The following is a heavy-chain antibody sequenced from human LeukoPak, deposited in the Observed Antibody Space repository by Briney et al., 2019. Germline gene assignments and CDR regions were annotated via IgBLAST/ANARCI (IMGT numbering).Heavy chain of an antibody. CDR3: ARGATTEKPYYYYYMDV. CDR1: GYTFTSYG. V-gene: IGHV1-18*01. CDR2: ISTYNGNT. J-gene: IGHJ6*03. Sequence: GASVKVSCKASGYTFTSYGISCVREAPGQGREWMGWISTYNGNTNYAQKLQGRVTMTTDTSTSTAYMELRSLRSDDTAVYYCARGATTEKPYYYYYMDVWGKGTTVTISS. D-gene: IGHD1-26*01.